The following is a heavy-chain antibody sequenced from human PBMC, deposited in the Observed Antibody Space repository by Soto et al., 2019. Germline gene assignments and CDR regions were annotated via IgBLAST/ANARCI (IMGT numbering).Heavy chain of an antibody. CDR1: GCTVSTYG. J-gene: IGHJ4*02. CDR2: IWSDGTNK. Sequence: GGSLRLACAAAGCTVSTYGMHWVRQAPGKGLEWVALIWSDGTNKYYADSVKGRFTISRDNSKKTLYLQMNSLRAEDTAVYYCVRADWGEPSDLYYFDYWGQGTLVTVPS. CDR3: VRADWGEPSDLYYFDY. D-gene: IGHD3-16*01. V-gene: IGHV3-33*01.